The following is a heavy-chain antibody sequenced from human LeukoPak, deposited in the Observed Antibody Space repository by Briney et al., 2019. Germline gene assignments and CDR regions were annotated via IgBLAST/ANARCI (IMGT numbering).Heavy chain of an antibody. CDR2: ISSSSSYI. D-gene: IGHD3-16*01. CDR3: AKRFRFDP. Sequence: PGGSLRLSCAASGFTFSSYSMNWVRQAPGKGLEWVSSISSSSSYIYYADSVKGRFTISRDNSKNTLYLQMNSLRAEDTAVYYCAKRFRFDPWGQGTLVTVSS. CDR1: GFTFSSYS. J-gene: IGHJ5*02. V-gene: IGHV3-21*01.